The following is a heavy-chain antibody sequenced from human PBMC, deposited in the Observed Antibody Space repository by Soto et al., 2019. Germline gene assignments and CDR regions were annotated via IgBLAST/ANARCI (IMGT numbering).Heavy chain of an antibody. D-gene: IGHD6-19*01. CDR1: GFTFSTYW. Sequence: GGSLRLSSAGSGFTFSTYWMSWVRQSPGKGLEWVATIKPDGGEEYYVDSVKGRFTISRDNAKSSLYLQMNSLRAEDRALYYCARVGGAWYLDKWGQGTLVTVSS. J-gene: IGHJ4*02. V-gene: IGHV3-7*03. CDR2: IKPDGGEE. CDR3: ARVGGAWYLDK.